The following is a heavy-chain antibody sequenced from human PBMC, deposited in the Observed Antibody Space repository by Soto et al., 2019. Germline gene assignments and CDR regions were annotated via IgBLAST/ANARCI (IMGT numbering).Heavy chain of an antibody. V-gene: IGHV4-30-2*01. J-gene: IGHJ4*02. Sequence: QLQLQESGSGLVKPSQTLSLTCAVSGGSFSSGGYSWSWIRQPPGKGLEWIGYIYPNGRTHYNPSLNSRVTISVDRSKNQFSLELISVTDADTAVYYCARVPAAGRAYFDYWGQGTLVTVSS. CDR3: ARVPAAGRAYFDY. D-gene: IGHD6-13*01. CDR1: GGSFSSGGYS. CDR2: IYPNGRT.